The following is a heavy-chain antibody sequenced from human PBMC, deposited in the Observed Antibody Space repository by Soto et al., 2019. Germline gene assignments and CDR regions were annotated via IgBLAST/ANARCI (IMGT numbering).Heavy chain of an antibody. V-gene: IGHV1-2*02. CDR3: ARPFCSSNSCHNWFDS. J-gene: IGHJ5*01. D-gene: IGHD2-2*01. CDR1: GYIFTGYY. Sequence: ASVKVSCKASGYIFTGYYINWVRQAPGQGLEWMGWINPNSGDTSFLQKFQGRVSVTTDTSINTAYMELSRVTSDDTAVYYCARPFCSSNSCHNWFDSWGQGTLVTVSS. CDR2: INPNSGDT.